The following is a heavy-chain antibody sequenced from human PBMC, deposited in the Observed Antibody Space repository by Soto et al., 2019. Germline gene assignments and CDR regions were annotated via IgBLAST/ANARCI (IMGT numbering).Heavy chain of an antibody. J-gene: IGHJ6*02. CDR1: GGSFSGYY. Sequence: KASETLSLTCAVYGGSFSGYYWSWIRQPPGKGLEWIGEINHSGSTNYNPSLKSRVTISVDTSKNQFSLRLSSVTAADTAVYYCARGGRITIFGVVTSYYYYGMDVWGQGSTVTVSS. CDR2: INHSGST. V-gene: IGHV4-34*01. D-gene: IGHD3-3*01. CDR3: ARGGRITIFGVVTSYYYYGMDV.